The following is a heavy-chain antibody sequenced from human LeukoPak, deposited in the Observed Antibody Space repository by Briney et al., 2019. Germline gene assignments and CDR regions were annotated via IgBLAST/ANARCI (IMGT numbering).Heavy chain of an antibody. CDR3: ARPNGDYDPFDY. CDR1: GYTFINYA. Sequence: ASVKVSCKTSGYTFINYAINWGRQAPGQRPEWMGWINAGNGNTKYSQKFQGRVTITRDTSTSTAYMELRSLRSDDTAVYYCARPNGDYDPFDYWGQGTLVTVSS. D-gene: IGHD4-17*01. V-gene: IGHV1-3*01. J-gene: IGHJ4*02. CDR2: INAGNGNT.